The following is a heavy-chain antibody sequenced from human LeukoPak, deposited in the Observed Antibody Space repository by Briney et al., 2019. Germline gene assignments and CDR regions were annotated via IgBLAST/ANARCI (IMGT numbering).Heavy chain of an antibody. V-gene: IGHV1-2*02. Sequence: ASVKVSCKASGYTFTGYYIHWVRQAPGQGLEWMGWINPNSGDTDYAQKFQGRVSMTRDTSISTAYMGLSRLRSDDTAVYYCARTITGPLDYWGQGTLVTVSS. J-gene: IGHJ4*02. CDR1: GYTFTGYY. CDR3: ARTITGPLDY. D-gene: IGHD1-20*01. CDR2: INPNSGDT.